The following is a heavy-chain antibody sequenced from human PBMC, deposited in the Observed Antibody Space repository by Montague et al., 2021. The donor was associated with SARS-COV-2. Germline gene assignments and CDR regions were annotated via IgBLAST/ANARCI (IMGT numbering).Heavy chain of an antibody. CDR3: TRLPYILPGYAYFDF. CDR2: IYYSGST. CDR1: GDSISNYY. Sequence: SETLSLTCTVSGDSISNYYWSWIRRPPGKGLEWLGYIYYSGSTNYNPSLKSRVTISLDTSKNQFSLRLSSVTAADTAVYFCTRLPYILPGYAYFDFWGQGSLVFVSS. V-gene: IGHV4-59*08. D-gene: IGHD3-9*01. J-gene: IGHJ4*02.